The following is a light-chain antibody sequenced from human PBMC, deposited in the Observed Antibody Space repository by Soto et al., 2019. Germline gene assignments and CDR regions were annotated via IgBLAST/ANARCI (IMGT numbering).Light chain of an antibody. Sequence: DIQMTQSPSSLSASVGDRVTITCRASQSISSYLNWYQQKPGKAPKLLIYAASSLQSGVTSRFSGSASGTDFTLTISSRQPEDFATYYCQQSYSTLFTFGPGTKVDIK. CDR1: QSISSY. J-gene: IGKJ3*01. CDR3: QQSYSTLFT. CDR2: AAS. V-gene: IGKV1-39*01.